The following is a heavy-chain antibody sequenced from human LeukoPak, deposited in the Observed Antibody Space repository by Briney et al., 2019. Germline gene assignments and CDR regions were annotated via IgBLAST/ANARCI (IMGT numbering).Heavy chain of an antibody. CDR1: GGSFSGYY. Sequence: PSETLSLTCAVYGGSFSGYYWSWIRQPPGKGLEWIGEINHSGSTNYNPSLKSRVTISVDTSKNQFSLKLSSVTAADTAVYYCARGLVGNSDYWGQGTLVTVSS. J-gene: IGHJ4*02. CDR2: INHSGST. V-gene: IGHV4-34*01. D-gene: IGHD4-23*01. CDR3: ARGLVGNSDY.